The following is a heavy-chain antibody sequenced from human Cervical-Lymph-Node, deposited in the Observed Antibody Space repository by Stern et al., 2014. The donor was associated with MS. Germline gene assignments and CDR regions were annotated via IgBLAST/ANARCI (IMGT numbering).Heavy chain of an antibody. D-gene: IGHD6-13*01. CDR3: ADSSSWTDYYGMDV. CDR2: IIPILGIA. J-gene: IGHJ6*02. V-gene: IGHV1-69*09. Sequence: QMQLVQSGAEVKKPGSSVKVSCKASGGTFSSYTISWVRQAPGQGLEGMGRIIPILGIANYAQKFQGRVTITADKSTSTAYMELSSLRSEDTAVYYCADSSSWTDYYGMDVWGQGTTVTVSS. CDR1: GGTFSSYT.